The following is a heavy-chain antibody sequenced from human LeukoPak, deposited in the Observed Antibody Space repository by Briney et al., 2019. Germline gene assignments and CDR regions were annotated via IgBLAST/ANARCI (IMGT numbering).Heavy chain of an antibody. V-gene: IGHV3-66*01. CDR3: ARDFGD. CDR1: GFTFSSYT. CDR2: IYSGGST. Sequence: PGGSLRLSCAASGFTFSSYTMNWVRQAPGKGLEWVSIIYSGGSTYYADSVKDRFTISRDNSENILSLQMNSLRAEDTAVYYCARDFGDWGQGTLVTVSS. D-gene: IGHD3-3*01. J-gene: IGHJ4*02.